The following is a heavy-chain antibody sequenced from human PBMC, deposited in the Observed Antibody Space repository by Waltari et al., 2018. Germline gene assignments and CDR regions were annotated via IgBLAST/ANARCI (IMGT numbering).Heavy chain of an antibody. D-gene: IGHD1-26*01. V-gene: IGHV3-21*01. CDR2: ISSSSSYI. Sequence: EVQLVESGGGLVKPGGSLRLSCAASGFTFSSYSMNWVRPAPGKGLEWVSSISSSSSYIYYADSVKGRFTISRDNAKNSLYLQMNSLRAEDTAVYYCATPQDSGSYYGSDYWGQGTLVTVSS. CDR3: ATPQDSGSYYGSDY. CDR1: GFTFSSYS. J-gene: IGHJ4*02.